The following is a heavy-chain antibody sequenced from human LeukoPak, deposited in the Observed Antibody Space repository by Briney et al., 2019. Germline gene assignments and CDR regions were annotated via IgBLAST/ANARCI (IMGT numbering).Heavy chain of an antibody. CDR2: ITWDGSGT. J-gene: IGHJ4*02. V-gene: IGHV3-43*01. Sequence: GGSLRLSCEASGFTFDDYIMHWIRQPPGKGLQWIAHITWDGSGTNYADSVKGRFIISRDNSRNSLYLQMNSLRPDDTAFYYCVKEKIVRGVEVAFESWGPGTLVTVSS. D-gene: IGHD6-19*01. CDR1: GFTFDDYI. CDR3: VKEKIVRGVEVAFES.